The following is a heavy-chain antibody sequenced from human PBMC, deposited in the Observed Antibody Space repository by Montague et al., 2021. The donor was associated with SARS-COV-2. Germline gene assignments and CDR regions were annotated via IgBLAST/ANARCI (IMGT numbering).Heavy chain of an antibody. V-gene: IGHV3-30-3*01. CDR3: ARARFDSNPYYYYGMDV. J-gene: IGHJ6*02. Sequence: SLRLSCAASGFTFSSYAMHWVRQAPGKGLEWVVVISYDGSNKYYADSVKGRFTISRDNSKNTLYLQMNSLRAEDTAVYYCARARFDSNPYYYYGMDVWGQGTTVTVSS. D-gene: IGHD4-11*01. CDR2: ISYDGSNK. CDR1: GFTFSSYA.